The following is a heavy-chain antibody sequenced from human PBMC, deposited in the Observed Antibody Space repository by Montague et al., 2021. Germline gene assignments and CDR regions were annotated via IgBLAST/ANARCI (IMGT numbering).Heavy chain of an antibody. CDR3: ARVGETSGWYWDRFDP. CDR1: GFTFSNYA. D-gene: IGHD6-19*01. Sequence: SLRLSCAASGFTFSNYALHWVRQSPGKGLEWVAIISPDGSNEDYADSVKCRFSISRDNSNNTLYLLMNSLRPEDTAIYYCARVGETSGWYWDRFDPWGQVTLVTVSS. V-gene: IGHV3-30*03. J-gene: IGHJ5*02. CDR2: ISPDGSNE.